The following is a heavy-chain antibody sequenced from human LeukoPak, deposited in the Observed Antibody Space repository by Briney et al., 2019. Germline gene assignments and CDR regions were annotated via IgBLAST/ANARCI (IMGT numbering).Heavy chain of an antibody. D-gene: IGHD3-10*01. CDR2: IYYSGST. Sequence: SETLSLTCSVSGGSISSSSYYWGWIRQPPGKGLEWIGSIYYSGSTYYNPSLKSRVTISVDTSKNQFSLSLSSVTAADTAVYYCAGHYGSGSYYDYWGQGTLVTVSS. CDR3: AGHYGSGSYYDY. V-gene: IGHV4-39*01. CDR1: GGSISSSSYY. J-gene: IGHJ4*02.